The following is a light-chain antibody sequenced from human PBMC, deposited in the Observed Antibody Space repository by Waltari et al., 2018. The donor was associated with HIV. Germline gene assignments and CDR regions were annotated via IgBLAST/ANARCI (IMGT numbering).Light chain of an antibody. CDR1: QSISSW. Sequence: DIQMTQSPSTLSASVGARVTITCRASQSISSWLAWYQQKPGKDPKLLIYKASSLESGVPSRFSCSGSGTEFTLTISSLQPDDFATYYCQQYNSYWTFGQGTKVEIK. V-gene: IGKV1-5*03. CDR3: QQYNSYWT. CDR2: KAS. J-gene: IGKJ1*01.